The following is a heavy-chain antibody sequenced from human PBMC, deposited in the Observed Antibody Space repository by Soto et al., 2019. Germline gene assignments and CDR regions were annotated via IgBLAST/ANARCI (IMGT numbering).Heavy chain of an antibody. Sequence: QVQLVESGGGVVQPGRSLRLSCAASGFTFSSYGMHWVRQAPGKGLEWVAVIWYDGSNKYYADSVKGRFTISRDNSKNTLYLQMNSLRAEDTDVYYCARPLLTHDAFDIWGQGTMVTVSS. D-gene: IGHD3-9*01. CDR1: GFTFSSYG. CDR3: ARPLLTHDAFDI. V-gene: IGHV3-33*01. J-gene: IGHJ3*02. CDR2: IWYDGSNK.